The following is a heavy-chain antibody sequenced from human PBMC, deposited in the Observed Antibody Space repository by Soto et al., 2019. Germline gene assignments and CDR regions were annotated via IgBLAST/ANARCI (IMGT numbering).Heavy chain of an antibody. Sequence: SETLSLTCAVYGGSFSGYYWSWIRQPPGKGLEWIGEINHSGSTNYNPSLKSRLTISIDTSKNQFSLKLSSVTVADTAVYFCARDGRLMLRGFSFYNGMDVWGQGTTVTVSS. CDR3: ARDGRLMLRGFSFYNGMDV. CDR1: GGSFSGYY. CDR2: INHSGST. J-gene: IGHJ6*02. D-gene: IGHD3-10*01. V-gene: IGHV4-34*01.